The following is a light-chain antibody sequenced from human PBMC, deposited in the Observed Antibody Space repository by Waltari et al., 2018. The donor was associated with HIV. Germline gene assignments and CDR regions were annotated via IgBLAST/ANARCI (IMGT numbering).Light chain of an antibody. CDR2: GAA. Sequence: EIVLTQSPGTLSLSPGERATPSCRASQSVSDNYLAWYHQKPGQSPRLLIYGAASRATGIPDRFSGSVSGTDFSLTISRLEPEDFGVYYCQQSATFPWTFGQGTKVEIK. J-gene: IGKJ1*01. CDR1: QSVSDNY. V-gene: IGKV3-20*01. CDR3: QQSATFPWT.